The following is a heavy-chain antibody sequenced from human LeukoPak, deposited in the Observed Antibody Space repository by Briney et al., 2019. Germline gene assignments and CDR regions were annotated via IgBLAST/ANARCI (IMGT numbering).Heavy chain of an antibody. CDR3: ARGYQWLVRTPGFDY. J-gene: IGHJ4*02. V-gene: IGHV1-8*01. Sequence: ASVKVSCKASGYTFTSYDINWVRRATGQGLEWMGWMNPNSGNTGYAQKFQGRVTMTRNTSISTAYMELSSLRSEDTAVYYCARGYQWLVRTPGFDYWGQGTLVTVSS. CDR1: GYTFTSYD. D-gene: IGHD6-19*01. CDR2: MNPNSGNT.